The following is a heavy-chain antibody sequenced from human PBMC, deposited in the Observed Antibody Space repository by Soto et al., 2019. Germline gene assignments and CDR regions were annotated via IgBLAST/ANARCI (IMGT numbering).Heavy chain of an antibody. CDR2: INWNGGST. J-gene: IGHJ3*02. CDR1: GFTFDDYG. Sequence: GGSLRLSCAASGFTFDDYGMSWVRQAPGKGLEWVSGINWNGGSTGYADSVKGRFTISRDNAKNSLYLQMNSLRAGDTALYHCAKFDFWSGSLDDAFDIWGQGTMVTVSS. V-gene: IGHV3-20*01. CDR3: AKFDFWSGSLDDAFDI. D-gene: IGHD3-3*01.